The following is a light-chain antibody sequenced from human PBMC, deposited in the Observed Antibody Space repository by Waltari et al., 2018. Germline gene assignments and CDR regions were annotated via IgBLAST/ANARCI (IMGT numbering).Light chain of an antibody. CDR1: SGPSSYA. V-gene: IGLV4-69*01. CDR3: QTWGTGIQV. Sequence: QLVLTQSPSASASLGASAKLTCTLSSGPSSYAIAWHQQQPEKGPRYLMKVNSDGSHKKGDGIPDRFSGSSSGTERYLTIFSLQSEDEADYYCQTWGTGIQVFGGGTKLTVL. CDR2: VNSDGSH. J-gene: IGLJ2*01.